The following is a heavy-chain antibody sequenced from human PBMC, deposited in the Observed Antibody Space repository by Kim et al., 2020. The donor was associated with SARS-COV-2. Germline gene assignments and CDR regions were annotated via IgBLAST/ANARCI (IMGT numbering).Heavy chain of an antibody. CDR3: AKAASGGLYYFYH. J-gene: IGHJ4*02. D-gene: IGHD6-19*01. Sequence: GGSLRLSCAASGFTFSSYTMGWVRQAPGKGLEWVSAISNAGATSSADSVRGRLTLSRDTSKSTMYLQMNGLRAEDTAGYYCAKAASGGLYYFYHWGQGTL. CDR2: ISNAGAT. V-gene: IGHV3-23*01. CDR1: GFTFSSYT.